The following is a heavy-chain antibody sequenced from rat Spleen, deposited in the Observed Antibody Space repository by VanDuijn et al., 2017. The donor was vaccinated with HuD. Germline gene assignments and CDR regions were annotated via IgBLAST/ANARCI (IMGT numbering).Heavy chain of an antibody. J-gene: IGHJ3*01. D-gene: IGHD1-5*01. CDR2: ISYDGSST. V-gene: IGHV5-7*01. Sequence: EVQLVESGGGLVQPGRSMKLSCTASGFTFSNYDMAWVRQAPKKGLEWVATISYDGSSTNYRDSVKGRFTISRDNAKSTLYLQMDSLRSEDTATYYCARQVQLRTGFTYWGQGTLVTVSS. CDR3: ARQVQLRTGFTY. CDR1: GFTFSNYD.